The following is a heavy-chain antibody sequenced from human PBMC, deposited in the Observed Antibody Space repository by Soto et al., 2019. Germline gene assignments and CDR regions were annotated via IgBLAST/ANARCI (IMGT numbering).Heavy chain of an antibody. D-gene: IGHD5-12*01. CDR2: SIPIYGTA. Sequence: SVKVSCKASGGTFNNYPITWVRQAPGEGLEWMGGSIPIYGTANYAQKFQGRVTISVDESTSTAYMELSSLRSEDTAVYYCARGRGYSGDDHYYYFDMDVWGQGTTVTVSS. CDR3: ARGRGYSGDDHYYYFDMDV. V-gene: IGHV1-69*13. J-gene: IGHJ6*02. CDR1: GGTFNNYP.